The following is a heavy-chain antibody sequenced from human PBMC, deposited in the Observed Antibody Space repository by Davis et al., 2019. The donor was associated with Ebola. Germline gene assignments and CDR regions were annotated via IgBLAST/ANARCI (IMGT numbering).Heavy chain of an antibody. CDR2: IYPGDSDT. Sequence: PGGSLRLSCKGSGYSFTSYWIGWVRQLPGKGLEWMGIIYPGDSDTRYSPSFQGQVTISADKSISTAYLQWSSLKASDTAMYYCARQSYYDSSGLWWFDPWGQGTLVTVSS. D-gene: IGHD3-22*01. V-gene: IGHV5-51*01. CDR3: ARQSYYDSSGLWWFDP. CDR1: GYSFTSYW. J-gene: IGHJ5*02.